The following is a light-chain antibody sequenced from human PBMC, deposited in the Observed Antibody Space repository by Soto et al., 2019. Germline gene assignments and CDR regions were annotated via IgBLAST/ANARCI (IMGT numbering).Light chain of an antibody. Sequence: GDRGTFTCRASHDIGHFLAWYQQRPGKVPKLLIYGASTLQSGVPSRFSGSGSGTDFTLTISSLQPEDFATYYCQQSYSTPPTFGQGTKVDNK. V-gene: IGKV1-27*01. CDR3: QQSYSTPPT. J-gene: IGKJ1*01. CDR2: GAS. CDR1: HDIGHF.